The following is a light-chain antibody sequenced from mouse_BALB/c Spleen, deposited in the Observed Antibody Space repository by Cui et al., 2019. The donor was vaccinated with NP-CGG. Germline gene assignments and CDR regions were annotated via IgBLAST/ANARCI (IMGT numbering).Light chain of an antibody. CDR2: GTK. CDR1: TGAVTTSNY. J-gene: IGLJ1*01. Sequence: QAVVTQDSALPTSPGETVTLTCRSSTGAVTTSNYANWVQEKPDHLFTGLIGGTKNRAPGVPARFSGSLIGDKAALTITGAQTEDEAIYFCALWYSNHWVFGGGTKLTVL. V-gene: IGLV1*01. CDR3: ALWYSNHWV.